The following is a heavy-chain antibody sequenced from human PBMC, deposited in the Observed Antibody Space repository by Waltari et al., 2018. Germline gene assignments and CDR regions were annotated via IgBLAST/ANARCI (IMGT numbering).Heavy chain of an antibody. CDR1: GGSIDSDTYY. Sequence: QVQLQESGPGLVKPSETLSLTCSVSGGSIDSDTYYWGWIRQPPGKGLEWFGSFCYGGRTYYTPSLKSRFAISVHTSKRQFSLKLTSVTAADTALYFCARLGYCSSTSCYTTFFDAFDIWGQGTMVTVSS. CDR2: FCYGGRT. J-gene: IGHJ3*02. D-gene: IGHD2-2*02. V-gene: IGHV4-39*07. CDR3: ARLGYCSSTSCYTTFFDAFDI.